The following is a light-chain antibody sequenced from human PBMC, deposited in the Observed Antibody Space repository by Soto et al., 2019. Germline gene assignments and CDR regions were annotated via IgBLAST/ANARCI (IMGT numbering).Light chain of an antibody. Sequence: DIQMTQSPSTLSASVGDRVTITCRASQSVTSWLAWYQQKPGKAPKLLIYDASSLESGVPSRFSGGGSGTEFTLTISSLQPDDFATYYCHQYNSYSPTFGGGTKVDIK. J-gene: IGKJ4*01. CDR3: HQYNSYSPT. CDR1: QSVTSW. V-gene: IGKV1-5*01. CDR2: DAS.